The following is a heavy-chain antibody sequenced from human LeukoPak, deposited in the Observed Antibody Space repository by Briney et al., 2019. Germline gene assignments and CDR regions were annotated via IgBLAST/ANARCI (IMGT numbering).Heavy chain of an antibody. J-gene: IGHJ4*02. CDR2: IHYSGST. CDR3: ARYGITIVRGGKYYFDS. V-gene: IGHV4-59*08. CDR1: GGSISGYF. Sequence: SETLSLTCTVSGGSISGYFWSWIRQPPGKRLEWIGYIHYSGSTNYNPSLNSRVTISVDTSKNQFSLRLSSVTAAATAVYYCARYGITIVRGGKYYFDSWGQGTLVTVSS. D-gene: IGHD3-10*01.